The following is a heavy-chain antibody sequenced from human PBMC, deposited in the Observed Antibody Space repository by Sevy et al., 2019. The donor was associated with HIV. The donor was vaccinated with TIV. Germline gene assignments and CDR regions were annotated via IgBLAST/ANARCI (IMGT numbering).Heavy chain of an antibody. J-gene: IGHJ6*02. CDR2: IKQDGSEK. D-gene: IGHD3-10*01. Sequence: GGSLRLSCAASGFTFSSYWMSWVRQAPGKGLEWVANIKQDGSEKYYVVSVKGRFTSSRDNAKNSLYLQMNSLRAEDTAVYYCARDGSGTSPGDYYYYGMDVWGQGTTVTVSS. CDR3: ARDGSGTSPGDYYYYGMDV. V-gene: IGHV3-7*03. CDR1: GFTFSSYW.